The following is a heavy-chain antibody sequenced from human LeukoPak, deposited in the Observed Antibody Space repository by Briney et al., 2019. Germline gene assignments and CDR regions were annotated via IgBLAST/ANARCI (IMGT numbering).Heavy chain of an antibody. J-gene: IGHJ4*02. CDR3: ARGMGVVVDY. CDR2: INHSGST. Sequence: SETLSLTCAVYGGSFSGYYWSWIRQPPGKGLEWIGEINHSGSTNYNSSLKSRVTISVDTSKNQFSLKLSSVTAADTAVYYCARGMGVVVDYWGQGTLVTVSS. CDR1: GGSFSGYY. D-gene: IGHD2-15*01. V-gene: IGHV4-34*01.